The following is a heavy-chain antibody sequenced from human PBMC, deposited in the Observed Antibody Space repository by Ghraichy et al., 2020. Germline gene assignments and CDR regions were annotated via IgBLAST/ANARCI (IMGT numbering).Heavy chain of an antibody. J-gene: IGHJ4*02. CDR3: ARWDLYGSGSNGDY. D-gene: IGHD3-10*01. CDR1: GFTVSSNY. V-gene: IGHV3-53*01. Sequence: GGSLRLSCAASGFTVSSNYMSWVRQAPGKGLEWVSVIYSGGSTYYADPVKGRFTISRDNSKNTLYLQMNSLRAEDTAVYYCARWDLYGSGSNGDYWGQGTLVTVSS. CDR2: IYSGGST.